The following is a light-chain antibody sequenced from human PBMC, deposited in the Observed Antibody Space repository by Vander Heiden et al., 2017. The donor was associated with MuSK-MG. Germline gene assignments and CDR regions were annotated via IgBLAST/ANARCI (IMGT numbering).Light chain of an antibody. CDR3: QSGDNTGTFAV. Sequence: SSGLTQPPSVSVSPGQTARITCSGDGLTNRYAYWYQQKPGQAPVLVISKDTERPSGIPDRFSGSSSGKTVTLTISGVQAGDEAAYYCQSGDNTGTFAVFGGGTVLTVL. V-gene: IGLV3-25*03. J-gene: IGLJ2*01. CDR2: KDT. CDR1: GLTNRY.